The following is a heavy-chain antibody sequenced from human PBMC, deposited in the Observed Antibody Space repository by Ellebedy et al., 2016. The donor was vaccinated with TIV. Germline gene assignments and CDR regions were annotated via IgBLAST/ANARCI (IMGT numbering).Heavy chain of an antibody. CDR1: GITLSSYA. V-gene: IGHV3-23*01. J-gene: IGHJ4*02. Sequence: GESLKISXAASGITLSSYAMSWVRQAPGKGLEWVSTIRVSGGGTYYADSVKGRFTISRGNSKNTLYLQMNSLRVEDTAVYYCASARVSIFGVVLPFYLDLWGQGTLVAVSS. CDR2: IRVSGGGT. CDR3: ASARVSIFGVVLPFYLDL. D-gene: IGHD3-3*01.